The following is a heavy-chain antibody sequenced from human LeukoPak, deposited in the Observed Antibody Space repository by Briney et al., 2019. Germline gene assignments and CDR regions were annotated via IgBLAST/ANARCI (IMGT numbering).Heavy chain of an antibody. V-gene: IGHV4-38-2*01. Sequence: SETLSLTCAVSGYSISSGYYWGRIRQPPGKGLEWIGSMYHSGSTYYNPSLKSRVTISVDTSKNQFSLKLSSVTAADTAVYYCARVLSAVAGGFDYWGQGTLVTVSS. CDR3: ARVLSAVAGGFDY. CDR2: MYHSGST. D-gene: IGHD6-19*01. J-gene: IGHJ4*02. CDR1: GYSISSGYY.